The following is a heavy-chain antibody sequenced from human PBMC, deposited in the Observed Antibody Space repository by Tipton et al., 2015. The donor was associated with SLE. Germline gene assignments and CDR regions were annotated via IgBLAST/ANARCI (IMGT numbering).Heavy chain of an antibody. V-gene: IGHV1-18*01. Sequence: QLVQSGAEVKKAGASVKGSCKAFGYSFVNYGLNWVRQAPGQGLEWLGWISGYSENTNSAQNLQGRVTMTMDISTTTGYLDLGSLRSDDTAVYYCASRLGPADDAFDIWGQGTMVTVSS. CDR1: GYSFVNYG. D-gene: IGHD1-14*01. CDR3: ASRLGPADDAFDI. CDR2: ISGYSENT. J-gene: IGHJ3*02.